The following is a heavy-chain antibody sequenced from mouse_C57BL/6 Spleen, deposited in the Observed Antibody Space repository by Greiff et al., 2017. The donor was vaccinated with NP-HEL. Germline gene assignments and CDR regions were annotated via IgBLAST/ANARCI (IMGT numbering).Heavy chain of an antibody. Sequence: VQVVESDAELVKPGASVKISCKVSGYTFTDHTIHWMKQRPEQGLEWIGYIYPRDGSTKYNEKFKGKATLTADKSSSTAYMQLNSLTSEDSAVYFCARRLTGTYYFDYWGQGTTLTVSS. CDR2: IYPRDGST. D-gene: IGHD4-1*01. CDR3: ARRLTGTYYFDY. J-gene: IGHJ2*01. CDR1: GYTFTDHT. V-gene: IGHV1-78*01.